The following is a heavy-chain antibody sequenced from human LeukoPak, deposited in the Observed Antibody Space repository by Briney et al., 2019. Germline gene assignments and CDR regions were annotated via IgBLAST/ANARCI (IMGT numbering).Heavy chain of an antibody. CDR2: ISSSGSTI. J-gene: IGHJ4*02. D-gene: IGHD3-10*01. CDR3: AKAFMVRGVIDY. CDR1: GFTFSSYE. V-gene: IGHV3-48*03. Sequence: PGGSLRLSCAASGFTFSSYEMNWVRQAPGKGLEWVSYISSSGSTIYYADSVKGRFTISRDNSNNTLSLQMNSLRAEDTAVYYCAKAFMVRGVIDYWGQGTLVTVSS.